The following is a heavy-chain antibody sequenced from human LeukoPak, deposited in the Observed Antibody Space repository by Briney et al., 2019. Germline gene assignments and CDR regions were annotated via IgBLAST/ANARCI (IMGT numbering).Heavy chain of an antibody. V-gene: IGHV1-2*06. CDR2: INPNSGGT. CDR1: GYTFTGYY. J-gene: IGHJ6*03. CDR3: ARSDHYYYYMDV. Sequence: ASVKVSCKASGYTFTGYYMHWVRQAPGQGIEWMGRINPNSGGTNYAQKFQGRVTMTRDTSISTAYMELSRLRSDDTAVYYCARSDHYYYYMDVWGKGTTVTVSS.